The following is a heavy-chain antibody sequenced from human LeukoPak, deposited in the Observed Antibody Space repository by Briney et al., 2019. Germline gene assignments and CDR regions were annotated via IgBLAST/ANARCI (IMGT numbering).Heavy chain of an antibody. CDR3: AKDCTNGVCYHY. V-gene: IGHV3-23*01. CDR2: ISGSGGST. J-gene: IGHJ4*02. Sequence: GGSLRLSCAASGFTFSSYAMSWVRQAPGKELEWVSAISGSGGSTYYADSVKGRFTISRDNSKNTLYLQMNSLRAEDTAVYYCAKDCTNGVCYHYWGQGTLVTVSS. D-gene: IGHD2-8*01. CDR1: GFTFSSYA.